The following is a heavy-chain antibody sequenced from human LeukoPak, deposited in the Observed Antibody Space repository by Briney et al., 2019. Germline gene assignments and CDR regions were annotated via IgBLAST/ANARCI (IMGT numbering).Heavy chain of an antibody. CDR3: VRAGGSGSPYDF. Sequence: ASVKVSCKASGYTFTHYFAHWVRQAPGQGLQWMGWINPNTGATSYPQKFQGRVTITRDTSISTAYMELRSLRSDDTAIYYCVRAGGSGSPYDFWGQGTLVTVSS. CDR1: GYTFTHYF. CDR2: INPNTGAT. J-gene: IGHJ4*02. V-gene: IGHV1-2*02. D-gene: IGHD3-10*01.